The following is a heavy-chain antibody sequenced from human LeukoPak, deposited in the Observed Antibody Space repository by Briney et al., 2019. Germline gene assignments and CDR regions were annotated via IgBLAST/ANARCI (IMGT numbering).Heavy chain of an antibody. V-gene: IGHV3-7*01. CDR3: AREGGLSGDSSGPDY. Sequence: PGGSLRLSCAASGFTFSDYYMSWIRQAPGKGLEWVANIKQDGSEKYYVDSVKGRFTISRDNAKNSLYLQMNSLRAEDTAVYYCAREGGLSGDSSGPDYWGQGTLVTVSS. CDR1: GFTFSDYY. D-gene: IGHD3-22*01. J-gene: IGHJ4*02. CDR2: IKQDGSEK.